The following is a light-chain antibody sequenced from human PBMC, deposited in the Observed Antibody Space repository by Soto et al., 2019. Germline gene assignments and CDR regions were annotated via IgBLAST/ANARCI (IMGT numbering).Light chain of an antibody. CDR3: CSYAGSYSYV. CDR1: SGDVGGYNY. J-gene: IGLJ1*01. V-gene: IGLV2-11*01. CDR2: DVS. Sequence: QSVLTQPRSVSGSPGQSVPISCTGTSGDVGGYNYVSWYQQHPGKAPKLMIYDVSKRPSGVPDRFSGSKSGNTASLTISGLQAEDEADYYCCSYAGSYSYVFGTGTKVTV.